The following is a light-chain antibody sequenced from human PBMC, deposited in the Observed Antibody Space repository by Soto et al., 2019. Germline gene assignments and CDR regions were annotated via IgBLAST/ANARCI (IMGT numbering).Light chain of an antibody. CDR3: QHYGNSLWT. V-gene: IGKV3-20*01. CDR2: GAS. Sequence: ENVLTQSPDTLSLSPGEGSTLSCRASQTVSSNYLAWYQHRPGQAPKXXIHGASYTAPGIPDRFSGSGSGADLTITISRLEPEDFEVYFCQHYGNSLWTFGQGTKVDIK. J-gene: IGKJ1*01. CDR1: QTVSSNY.